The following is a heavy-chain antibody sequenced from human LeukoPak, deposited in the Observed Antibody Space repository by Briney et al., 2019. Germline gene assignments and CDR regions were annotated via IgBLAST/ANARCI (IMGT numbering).Heavy chain of an antibody. CDR1: GYTSTSYG. V-gene: IGHV1-18*01. J-gene: IGHJ4*02. Sequence: ASVKVSCKASGYTSTSYGISWVRQAPGQGLEWMGWISAYNGNTNYAQKLQGRVTVTTDTSTSTAYMELRSLRSDDTAVYYCARDRLVAARRYFDYWGQGTLVTVSS. CDR2: ISAYNGNT. CDR3: ARDRLVAARRYFDY. D-gene: IGHD6-6*01.